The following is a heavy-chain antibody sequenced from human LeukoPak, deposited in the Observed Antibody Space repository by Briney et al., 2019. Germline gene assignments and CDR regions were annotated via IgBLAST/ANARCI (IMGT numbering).Heavy chain of an antibody. CDR1: GYTLTELS. V-gene: IGHV1-24*01. CDR2: FDPEDGET. CDR3: ARGGPYDYVWGSLDDY. Sequence: GASVKVSCKVSGYTLTELSMHWVRQAPGKGLEWMGGFDPEDGETIYAQKFQGRVTITRDTSASTAYMELSSLRSKDTAVYYCARGGPYDYVWGSLDDYWGQGTLVTVSS. J-gene: IGHJ4*02. D-gene: IGHD3-16*01.